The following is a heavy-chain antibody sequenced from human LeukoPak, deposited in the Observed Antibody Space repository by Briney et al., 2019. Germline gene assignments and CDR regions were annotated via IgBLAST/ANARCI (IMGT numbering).Heavy chain of an antibody. D-gene: IGHD3-10*01. V-gene: IGHV4-59*01. J-gene: IGHJ6*02. CDR2: IYRSGST. CDR3: AGSGNYYYGMDV. Sequence: PSETLSLTCTVSGGSISNYYWNWIRQPPGKGLEWIGYIYRSGSTTYNPSLKSRVTISVDTSKSQFSLSLRSVTAADTAVYYCAGSGNYYYGMDVWGQGTTVTVSS. CDR1: GGSISNYY.